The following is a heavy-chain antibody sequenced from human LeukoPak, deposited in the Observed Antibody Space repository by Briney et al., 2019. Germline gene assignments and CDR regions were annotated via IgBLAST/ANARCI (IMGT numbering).Heavy chain of an antibody. Sequence: PSETLSLTCTVSDYSISSGYGYYWGWIRQPPGKELEWIGNIYHSGITYYNHFNSSLKSRVTISIDTSKNQFSLRLTSVTAADTAVYFCATLVSTRYYFDYWGQGTLVTVSS. J-gene: IGHJ4*02. CDR3: ATLVSTRYYFDY. CDR2: IYHSGIT. D-gene: IGHD5/OR15-5a*01. V-gene: IGHV4-38-2*02. CDR1: DYSISSGYGYY.